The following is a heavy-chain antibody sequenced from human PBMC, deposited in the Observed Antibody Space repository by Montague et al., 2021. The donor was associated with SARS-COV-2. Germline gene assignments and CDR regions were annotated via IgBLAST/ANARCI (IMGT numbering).Heavy chain of an antibody. CDR1: GGSISSSSYY. J-gene: IGHJ4*02. CDR2: IYYSGST. Sequence: SETLSLTCTVSGGSISSSSYYWGWIRQPPGKGLEWIGSIYYSGSTYYNPSLKSRVTISVDTSKNQFSLKLSSVTAADTAVYYCARHSKQWLVLGGAYYFDYWGQGTLVTVSS. V-gene: IGHV4-39*01. D-gene: IGHD6-19*01. CDR3: ARHSKQWLVLGGAYYFDY.